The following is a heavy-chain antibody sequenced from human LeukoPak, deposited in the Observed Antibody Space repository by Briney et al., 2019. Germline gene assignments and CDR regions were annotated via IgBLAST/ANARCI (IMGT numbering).Heavy chain of an antibody. Sequence: GGSLRLSCAASGFTFDDYAMHWVRQAPGKGLEWVSGISWNSGSIGYADSVKGRFTISRDNAKNSPYLQMNSLRAEDTALYYCAKGRYGDYYYYYGMDVWGQGTTVTVSS. CDR1: GFTFDDYA. J-gene: IGHJ6*02. CDR2: ISWNSGSI. CDR3: AKGRYGDYYYYYGMDV. V-gene: IGHV3-9*01. D-gene: IGHD3-10*01.